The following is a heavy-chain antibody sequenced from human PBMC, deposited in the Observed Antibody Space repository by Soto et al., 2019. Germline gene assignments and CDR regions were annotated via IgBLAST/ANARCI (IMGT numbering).Heavy chain of an antibody. CDR3: GRDGDIYRDRVHAAF. CDR1: GFTISGCS. V-gene: IGHV3-48*02. Sequence: GGSLRLSCEASGFTISGCSMNWVRQAPAKGLEWLAYITIRTGNTVYADSVRGRFTISADNAENSVFLQMNSLRDEDTAVYFCGRDGDIYRDRVHAAFWGKGPRVPVSS. CDR2: ITIRTGNT. D-gene: IGHD1-26*01. J-gene: IGHJ4*01.